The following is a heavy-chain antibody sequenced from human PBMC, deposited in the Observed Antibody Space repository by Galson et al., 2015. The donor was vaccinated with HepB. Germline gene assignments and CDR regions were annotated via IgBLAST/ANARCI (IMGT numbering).Heavy chain of an antibody. CDR2: INHSGST. Sequence: ETLSLTCAVYGGSFSGYQWSWIRQPPGKGLEWIGEINHSGSTNYNPSLKSRVTISVDTSKNQFSLKLSSVTAADTAVYYCTRKPPPYCSSTSCQDYWGQGTLVTVSS. J-gene: IGHJ4*02. CDR3: TRKPPPYCSSTSCQDY. CDR1: GGSFSGYQ. V-gene: IGHV4-34*01. D-gene: IGHD2-2*01.